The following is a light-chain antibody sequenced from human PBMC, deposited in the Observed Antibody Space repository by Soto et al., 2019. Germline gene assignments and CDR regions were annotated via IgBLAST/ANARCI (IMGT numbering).Light chain of an antibody. CDR1: SSNIGSNY. CDR3: AAWDDSPSGPV. CDR2: RNN. V-gene: IGLV1-47*01. J-gene: IGLJ2*01. Sequence: QSVLTQPPSASGTPGQRVTISCSGSSSNIGSNYVYWYQQLPGTAPKLLIYRNNQRPSGVPDRVSGSKSGTSASLAISGLRSEDEANYYCAAWDDSPSGPVFGGGTKLTVL.